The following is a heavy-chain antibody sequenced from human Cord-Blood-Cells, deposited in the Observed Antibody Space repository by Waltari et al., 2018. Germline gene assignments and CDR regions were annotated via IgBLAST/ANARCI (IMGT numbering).Heavy chain of an antibody. CDR2: MNPNIGNT. CDR1: GYTITGYD. J-gene: IGHJ4*02. Sequence: QAQLVQSGAEVKKTGASVKVDCNASGYTITGYDFNWVRQATGQGLEWMGWMNPNIGNTGYAQKFQGRVTMTRNTSISTAYMELSSLRSEDTAVYYCARGAYSGYDSNYWGQGTLVTVSS. V-gene: IGHV1-8*01. CDR3: ARGAYSGYDSNY. D-gene: IGHD5-12*01.